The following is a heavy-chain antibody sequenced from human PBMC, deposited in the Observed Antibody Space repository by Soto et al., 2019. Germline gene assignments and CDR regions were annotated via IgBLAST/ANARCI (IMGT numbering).Heavy chain of an antibody. CDR1: GFTFSSYG. CDR2: ISYDGSNK. Sequence: GGSLRLSCAASGFTFSSYGMHWVRQAPGKGLEWVAVISYDGSNKYYADSVKGRFTISRDNSKNTLYLQMNSLRAEDTAVYYCAKDVTVTVLRYYYMDVWGEGTTVTVSS. D-gene: IGHD4-4*01. J-gene: IGHJ6*03. CDR3: AKDVTVTVLRYYYMDV. V-gene: IGHV3-30*18.